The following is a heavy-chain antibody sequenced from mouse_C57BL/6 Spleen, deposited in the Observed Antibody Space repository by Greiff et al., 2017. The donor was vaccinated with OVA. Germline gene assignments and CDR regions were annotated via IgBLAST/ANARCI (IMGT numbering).Heavy chain of an antibody. CDR1: GFTFSSYA. CDR3: AREDYSNYYAMDY. J-gene: IGHJ4*01. CDR2: ISDGGSYT. V-gene: IGHV5-4*01. D-gene: IGHD2-5*01. Sequence: EVKLVESGGGLVKPGGSLKLSCAASGFTFSSYAMSWVRQTPDKRLEWVATISDGGSYTYYPDNVKGRFTISRDNAKNNLYLQMSHLKSEDTAMYYCAREDYSNYYAMDYWGQGTSVTVSS.